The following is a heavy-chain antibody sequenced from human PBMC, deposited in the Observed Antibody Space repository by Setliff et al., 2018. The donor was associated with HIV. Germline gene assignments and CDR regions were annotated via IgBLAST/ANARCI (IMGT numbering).Heavy chain of an antibody. V-gene: IGHV1-69*13. CDR2: IIPVFDTT. Sequence: ASVKVSCKASGGTFSNYAFSWVRLAPGQGLEWMGGIIPVFDTTNYEKKFRDRVTITADESTSTVYLELISLRSEDTAVYYCAVGDYVWGSYRLDFRGQGTLVTVSS. CDR3: AVGDYVWGSYRLDF. J-gene: IGHJ4*02. CDR1: GGTFSNYA. D-gene: IGHD3-16*02.